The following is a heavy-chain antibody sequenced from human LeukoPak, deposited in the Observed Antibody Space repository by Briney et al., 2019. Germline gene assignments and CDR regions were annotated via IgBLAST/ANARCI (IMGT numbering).Heavy chain of an antibody. J-gene: IGHJ5*02. V-gene: IGHV4-39*01. CDR1: GGSISSSSYY. CDR3: ARRRTTMRGANWFDP. D-gene: IGHD3-22*01. Sequence: SETLSLTCTVSGGSISSSSYYWGWIRQPPGKGLEWIGSIYYSGSTYYNPSLKSRVTISVDTSKNQFSLKLSSVTAADTAVYYCARRRTTMRGANWFDPWGQGTLVTVSS. CDR2: IYYSGST.